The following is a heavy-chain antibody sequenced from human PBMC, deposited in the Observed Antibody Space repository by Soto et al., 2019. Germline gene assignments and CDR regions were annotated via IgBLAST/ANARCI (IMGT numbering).Heavy chain of an antibody. D-gene: IGHD3-10*01. J-gene: IGHJ6*02. CDR2: IIPIFGTA. V-gene: IGHV1-69*13. CDR3: ARDNQGNYHYYGMDV. Sequence: SVKVSGKAYGGTFSSYAISWVRQAPGQGLEWMGGIIPIFGTANYAQKFQGRVTITADESTSTAYMELSSLRSEDTAVYYCARDNQGNYHYYGMDVWGQGTTVTVSS. CDR1: GGTFSSYA.